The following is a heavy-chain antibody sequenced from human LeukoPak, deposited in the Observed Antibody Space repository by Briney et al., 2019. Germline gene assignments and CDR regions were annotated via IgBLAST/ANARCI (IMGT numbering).Heavy chain of an antibody. CDR2: ITWNSRNI. CDR1: GFTFVDYA. J-gene: IGHJ4*02. D-gene: IGHD6-19*01. V-gene: IGHV3-9*01. Sequence: PGGSLRLSCAASGFTFVDYAMHWVRHVPGKGLEWVSGITWNSRNIGYADSVKGRFTISRDNAKNSLYLQMNSLRAEDTAVYYCARVESSGAADWGQGTLVTVSS. CDR3: ARVESSGAAD.